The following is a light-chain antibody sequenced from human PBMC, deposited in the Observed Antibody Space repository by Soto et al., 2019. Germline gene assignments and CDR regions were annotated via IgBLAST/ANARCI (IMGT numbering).Light chain of an antibody. V-gene: IGLV1-44*01. CDR3: AAYDGSLNGYV. CDR1: SSNIGSNT. J-gene: IGLJ1*01. Sequence: QSVLTQPPSASGTPGQRVTISCSGSSSNIGSNTVNWYQQLPGTAPKLLIYSNNQRPSGVPDRFSGSKSGTSASLAISGLQSEDEADYYCAAYDGSLNGYVFGTGTKVTVL. CDR2: SNN.